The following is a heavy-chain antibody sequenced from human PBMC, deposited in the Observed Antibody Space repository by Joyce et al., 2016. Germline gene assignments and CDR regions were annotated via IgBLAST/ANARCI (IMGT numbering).Heavy chain of an antibody. CDR2: INPDSGGT. V-gene: IGHV1-2*02. J-gene: IGHJ4*02. CDR1: GYTFTGYY. Sequence: QVQLVQSGAEVKKPGASVKVSCKGSGYTFTGYYMPWVRQAPGQGLEWMGCINPDSGGTNYAQKFQGRVTMTRDTSVSTTDMELSRLRSDDTAVYYCARGGYYGPYYFDYWGQGTLVTVSS. D-gene: IGHD3-3*01. CDR3: ARGGYYGPYYFDY.